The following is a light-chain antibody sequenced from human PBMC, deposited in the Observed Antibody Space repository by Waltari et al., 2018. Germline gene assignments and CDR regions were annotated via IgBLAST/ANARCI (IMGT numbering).Light chain of an antibody. CDR2: DTS. CDR3: QQRRNWPLT. V-gene: IGKV3-11*01. CDR1: QSVTNY. Sequence: DIVLTQSPAILSLSPGERASLSRRASQSVTNYLAWYQQKPGQAPRLLIYDTSNRATGIPARFSGSGFATDFTLTISSLEPDDFAVYYCQQRRNWPLTFGGGTKVEIK. J-gene: IGKJ4*01.